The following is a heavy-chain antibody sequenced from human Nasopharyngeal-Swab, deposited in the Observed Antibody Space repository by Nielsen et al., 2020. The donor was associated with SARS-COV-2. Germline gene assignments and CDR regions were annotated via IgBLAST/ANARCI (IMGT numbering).Heavy chain of an antibody. J-gene: IGHJ4*02. D-gene: IGHD5/OR15-5a*01. CDR3: ARIPSTLPDY. CDR2: IYPGDSDT. V-gene: IGHV5-51*01. CDR1: GYSFTDYW. Sequence: ESLKISCTGSGYSFTDYWIGWVRQMPGKGLEWMGIIYPGDSDTRYNPSFQGQVTISADKSISTAYLQWSSLKASDIAMYYCARIPSTLPDYWGQGTLVTVSS.